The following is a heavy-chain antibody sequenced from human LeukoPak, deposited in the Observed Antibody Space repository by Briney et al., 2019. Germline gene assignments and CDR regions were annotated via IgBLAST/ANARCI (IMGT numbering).Heavy chain of an antibody. J-gene: IGHJ4*02. V-gene: IGHV3-30*02. D-gene: IGHD2-2*01. Sequence: PGGSLRLSCAASGFTFSSYAMSWVRQAPGKGLEWVAFIRYDGSNKYYADSVKGRFTISRDNSKNTLYLQMNSLRAEDTAVYYCAKDFYCSSTSCYDGEVYWGQGTLVTVSS. CDR3: AKDFYCSSTSCYDGEVY. CDR2: IRYDGSNK. CDR1: GFTFSSYA.